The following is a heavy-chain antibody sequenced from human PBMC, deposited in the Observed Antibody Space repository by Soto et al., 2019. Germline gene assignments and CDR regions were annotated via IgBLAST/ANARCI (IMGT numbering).Heavy chain of an antibody. V-gene: IGHV5-51*01. CDR2: IYPGDSDT. CDR1: GYSFTSYW. Sequence: GESLKISCKGSGYSFTSYWIGWVRQMPGKGLEWMGIIYPGDSDTRYSPSFQGQVTISADKSISTAYLQWSSLKASDTAMYYCARYLAAAGTGGENFDYWGQGTLVTVSS. CDR3: ARYLAAAGTGGENFDY. D-gene: IGHD6-13*01. J-gene: IGHJ4*02.